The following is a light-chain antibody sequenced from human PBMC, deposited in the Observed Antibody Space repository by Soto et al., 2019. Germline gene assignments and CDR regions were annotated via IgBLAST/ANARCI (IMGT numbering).Light chain of an antibody. J-gene: IGLJ2*01. V-gene: IGLV1-40*01. CDR2: GNS. Sequence: QPVLTQPPSVSGAPGQRVTISCTGSSSNIGAGYDVHWYQQLPGKAPKLLIYGNSNRPSGVPDRFSGSKSGTSASLAITGLQAEDEADYYCQSSDSSLSGSYVVFGGGTKLTVL. CDR3: QSSDSSLSGSYVV. CDR1: SSNIGAGYD.